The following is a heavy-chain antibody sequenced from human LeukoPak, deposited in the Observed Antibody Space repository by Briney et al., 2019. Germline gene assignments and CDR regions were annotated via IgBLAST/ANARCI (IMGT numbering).Heavy chain of an antibody. CDR3: ARDFLHSSTSRPFDY. CDR1: GFTFGAYT. V-gene: IGHV3-21*01. Sequence: GGSLRLSCAASGFTFGAYTMNWVRQAPGKGLEWVSCIFSRSESIFYADSVKGRFTISRDNAKNSLYLQMDSLRAEDTAVYYCARDFLHSSTSRPFDYWGQGTLVTVSS. J-gene: IGHJ4*02. D-gene: IGHD2-2*01. CDR2: IFSRSESI.